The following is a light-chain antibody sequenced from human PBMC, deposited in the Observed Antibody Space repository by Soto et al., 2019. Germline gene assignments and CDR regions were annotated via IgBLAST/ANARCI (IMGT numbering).Light chain of an antibody. V-gene: IGKV1-39*01. Sequence: DIPMTQSPSSLSTSVGDRVTITCRASQSISSYLNWYQQKTGTAPNLLIYAASSLQSEVPSRFRGSGPGTDLNHTISRLQPKDFATYYCQQSYSTPKTYGPGTKLEIK. J-gene: IGKJ2*01. CDR1: QSISSY. CDR3: QQSYSTPKT. CDR2: AAS.